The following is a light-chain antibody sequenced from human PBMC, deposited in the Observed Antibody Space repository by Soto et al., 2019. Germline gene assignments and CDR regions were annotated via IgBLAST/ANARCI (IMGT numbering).Light chain of an antibody. CDR3: HQYNDFELT. V-gene: IGKV1-5*03. J-gene: IGKJ3*01. Sequence: DIQMTQSPSTLSASVGDRVAITCRASQSISVWLAWYQQKPGKVPKLLIYKASTLESGVPSRFSGSGSGTEFTLTISSLQPDDFATYYCHQYNDFELTFGPGTKVDI. CDR1: QSISVW. CDR2: KAS.